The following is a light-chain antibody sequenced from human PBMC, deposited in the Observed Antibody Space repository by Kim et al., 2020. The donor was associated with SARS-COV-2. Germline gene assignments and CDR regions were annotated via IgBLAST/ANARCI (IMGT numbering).Light chain of an antibody. Sequence: DIQMTQSPSSLSASVGDRVTITCRASQGIRNELTWYQQKPGQAPKRLIYSASNLQTGVPSRFSGSGSGTEFTLTISNVQPEDFATYYCLQYTTHVLSFGGGTKVDIK. V-gene: IGKV1-17*02. CDR3: LQYTTHVLS. CDR1: QGIRNE. CDR2: SAS. J-gene: IGKJ4*01.